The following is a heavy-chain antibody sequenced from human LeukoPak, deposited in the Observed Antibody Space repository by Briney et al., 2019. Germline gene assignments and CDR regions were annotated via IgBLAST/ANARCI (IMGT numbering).Heavy chain of an antibody. CDR2: MNPNSGNT. V-gene: IGHV1-8*01. J-gene: IGHJ5*02. Sequence: ASVKVSCKASGYTFTSYDIHWVRQATGQGLEWVGWMNPNSGNTGYAQKFQGRVAMSRNPSISTAYMDLSSLRSEDTAVYYCARGVVRGLPYNWFDPWGQGTLVTVSS. CDR1: GYTFTSYD. D-gene: IGHD3-10*01. CDR3: ARGVVRGLPYNWFDP.